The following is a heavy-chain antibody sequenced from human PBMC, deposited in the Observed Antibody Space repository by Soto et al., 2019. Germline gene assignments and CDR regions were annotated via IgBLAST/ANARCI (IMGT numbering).Heavy chain of an antibody. CDR1: GYSFTDYW. J-gene: IGHJ4*02. Sequence: PWESLKISCKGSGYSFTDYWIGWVRQMPAKGLEWMGLIYPDDSDTIYSLSFQGQVLISADKSINTAYLQWSSLKSSDTAMYYCARPKRYCDTINCYLFDYWGQGTLVTVSS. CDR3: ARPKRYCDTINCYLFDY. CDR2: IYPDDSDT. D-gene: IGHD2-15*01. V-gene: IGHV5-51*01.